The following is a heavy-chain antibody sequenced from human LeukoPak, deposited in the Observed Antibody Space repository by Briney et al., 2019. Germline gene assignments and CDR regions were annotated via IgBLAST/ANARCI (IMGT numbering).Heavy chain of an antibody. CDR3: ARERGIVVVPGKSFDY. Sequence: KPSETLSLTCAVYGGSFSGYYWSWIRQPPGKGLEWIGEINHSGSTNYNPSLKSRVTKSVDTSKNQFSLKLSSVTAADTAVYYCARERGIVVVPGKSFDYWGQGTLVTVSS. D-gene: IGHD3-22*01. CDR2: INHSGST. V-gene: IGHV4-34*01. CDR1: GGSFSGYY. J-gene: IGHJ4*02.